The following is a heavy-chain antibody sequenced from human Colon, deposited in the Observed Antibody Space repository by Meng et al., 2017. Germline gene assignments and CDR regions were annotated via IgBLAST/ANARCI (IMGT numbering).Heavy chain of an antibody. CDR3: VPAATRGWFDP. J-gene: IGHJ5*02. D-gene: IGHD2-2*01. CDR2: IYYSGST. V-gene: IGHV4-39*01. Sequence: QLQLQESGPGLVKPSETLSLTGTVSGGSFSSSSYYWGGIRQPPGKGLEWIGSIYYSGSTYYNPSLKSRVTISVDTSKNQFSLKLSSVTAADTAVYYCVPAATRGWFDPWGQGTLVTVSS. CDR1: GGSFSSSSYY.